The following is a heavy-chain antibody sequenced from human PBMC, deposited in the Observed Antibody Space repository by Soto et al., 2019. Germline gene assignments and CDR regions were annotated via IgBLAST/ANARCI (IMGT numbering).Heavy chain of an antibody. CDR2: ISGSGGST. CDR3: AKDHDFWSGYYNY. J-gene: IGHJ4*02. D-gene: IGHD3-3*01. V-gene: IGHV3-23*01. CDR1: GFTFSSYA. Sequence: GGSLRLSCAASGFTFSSYAMSWVRQAPGKGLEWVSAISGSGGSTYYADSVKGRFTISRDNSKNTLYLKMNSLRAEDTAVYYCAKDHDFWSGYYNYWGQGTLVTVSS.